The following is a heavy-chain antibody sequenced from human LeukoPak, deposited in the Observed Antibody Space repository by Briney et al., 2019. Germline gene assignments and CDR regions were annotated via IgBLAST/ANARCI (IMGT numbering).Heavy chain of an antibody. CDR1: GGTFSNYD. V-gene: IGHV1-69*06. Sequence: ASVKVSCKASGGTFSNYDISWVRQAPGQGLEWMGGIIPIFGTSNYAQKFQGRVTIIADKSTSTAYMELSGLRSEDTAVYYCARRYCTNGVCYHDRGAFDIWGQGTMVIVSS. CDR3: ARRYCTNGVCYHDRGAFDI. D-gene: IGHD2-8*01. J-gene: IGHJ3*02. CDR2: IIPIFGTS.